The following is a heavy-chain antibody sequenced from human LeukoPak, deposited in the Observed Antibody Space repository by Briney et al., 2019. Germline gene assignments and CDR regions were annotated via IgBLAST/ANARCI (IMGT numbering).Heavy chain of an antibody. CDR2: INEDGSEK. D-gene: IGHD4-17*01. Sequence: GGSLRLSCVASRFSLSNFWMIWVRQAPGKGLEWVANINEDGSEKNYVDSVKGRFTISRDNAKNSLYMQMNSLRAEDTAVYYCVRDRSRTTVTRFDSWGQGTLVTVSS. CDR1: RFSLSNFW. J-gene: IGHJ4*02. V-gene: IGHV3-7*01. CDR3: VRDRSRTTVTRFDS.